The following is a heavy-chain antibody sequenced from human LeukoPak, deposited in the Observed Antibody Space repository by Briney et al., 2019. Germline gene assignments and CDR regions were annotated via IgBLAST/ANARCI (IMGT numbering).Heavy chain of an antibody. V-gene: IGHV3-23*01. J-gene: IGHJ4*02. CDR1: AFTFRNYA. D-gene: IGHD5-12*01. CDR3: VKDIYSGWRTFDS. CDR2: IGSGGAPT. Sequence: GGSLRLSCTASAFTFRNYAMSWVRQAPGKGLEWVSAIGSGGAPTFYADSVKGRFTVSRDNSKNTLYLQMNSLRAEDTAVYYCVKDIYSGWRTFDSWGQGNLVSVSS.